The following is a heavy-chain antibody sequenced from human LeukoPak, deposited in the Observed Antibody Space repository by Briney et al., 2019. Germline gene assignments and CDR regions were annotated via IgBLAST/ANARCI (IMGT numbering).Heavy chain of an antibody. D-gene: IGHD3-3*01. CDR3: ARGTLGDFWSGKSLRWFDP. Sequence: PSETLSLTCTVSGYSISSGYYWGWIRQPPGKGLEWIGSICHSGSTNYNPSLKSRVTISVDTSKNQFSLKLSSVTAADTAVYYCARGTLGDFWSGKSLRWFDPWGQGTLVTVSS. CDR1: GYSISSGYY. CDR2: ICHSGST. J-gene: IGHJ5*02. V-gene: IGHV4-38-2*02.